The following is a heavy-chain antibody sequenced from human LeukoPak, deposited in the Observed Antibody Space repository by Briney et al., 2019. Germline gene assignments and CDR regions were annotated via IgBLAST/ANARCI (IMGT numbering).Heavy chain of an antibody. V-gene: IGHV3-20*04. J-gene: IGHJ4*02. Sequence: GGSLRLSCAASGFTFDDYAMTWVRQLPGKGLEWVSGINWNGGSTGYADSVKGRFTISRDNAKNTLYLEMNSLRADDTAVYYCARGGVPYSFGFWGQGTLVTVSS. CDR1: GFTFDDYA. CDR3: ARGGVPYSFGF. D-gene: IGHD1-1*01. CDR2: INWNGGST.